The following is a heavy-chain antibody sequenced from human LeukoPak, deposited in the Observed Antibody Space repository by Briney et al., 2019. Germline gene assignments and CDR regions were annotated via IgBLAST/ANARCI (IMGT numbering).Heavy chain of an antibody. CDR2: ISPGDSET. CDR3: ARGGYCSGGSCYQGAAFDI. V-gene: IGHV5-51*01. D-gene: IGHD2-15*01. J-gene: IGHJ3*02. Sequence: GAALKISCKGSGCSFSTYWHGWVRPPGGKGLESMGIISPGDSETRDSPSFQGEVTISADKSISTAYLQWSSLKASDTAMYYCARGGYCSGGSCYQGAAFDIWGQGTLVTVSS. CDR1: GCSFSTYW.